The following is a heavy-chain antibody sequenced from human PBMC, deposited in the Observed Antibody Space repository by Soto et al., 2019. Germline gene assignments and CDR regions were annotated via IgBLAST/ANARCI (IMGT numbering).Heavy chain of an antibody. V-gene: IGHV3-11*01. CDR2: ISRGGDTI. CDR3: AREHTFGDGYNYYFYSMDV. D-gene: IGHD5-12*01. CDR1: GFTFSNYY. J-gene: IGHJ6*02. Sequence: QVQLVESGGGLVKPGGSLRLSCAASGFTFSNYYMSWIRQAPGKGLEWVSYISRGGDTIHYADSVKGRFTISRDNAKNSLYLQMNSLRAEDTAVYYCAREHTFGDGYNYYFYSMDVWGQGTTVTVSS.